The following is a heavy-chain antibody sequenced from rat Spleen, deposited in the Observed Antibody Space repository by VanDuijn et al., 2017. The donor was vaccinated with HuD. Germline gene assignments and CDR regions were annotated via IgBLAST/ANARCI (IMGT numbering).Heavy chain of an antibody. D-gene: IGHD1-2*01. V-gene: IGHV5-22*01. CDR3: ARPHYSSYIFDC. J-gene: IGHJ2*01. CDR1: GFTFSDYS. CDR2: ISYEGSST. Sequence: EVQLVESGGGLVQPGRSLKLSCEAYGFTFSDYSMVWVGQAPTKGLEWVESISYEGSSTYYGDSVKGRFTISRDNAKNTLYLQMSSLRSEDTATYYCARPHYSSYIFDCWGQGVMVTVSS.